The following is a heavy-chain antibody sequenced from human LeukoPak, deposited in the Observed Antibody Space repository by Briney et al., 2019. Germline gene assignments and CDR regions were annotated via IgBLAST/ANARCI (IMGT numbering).Heavy chain of an antibody. D-gene: IGHD6-19*01. V-gene: IGHV1-2*02. CDR1: GYTFTAYY. Sequence: ASVTVSCKPSGYTFTAYYIHWVRQAPGQGLEWMGWINPNSGGTNYAKKFQGRVTMTRDTSISTAYMELRRLRSDDTAVYYCAREVAVAGIDAFDIRGQGTMVTVSS. CDR2: INPNSGGT. CDR3: AREVAVAGIDAFDI. J-gene: IGHJ3*02.